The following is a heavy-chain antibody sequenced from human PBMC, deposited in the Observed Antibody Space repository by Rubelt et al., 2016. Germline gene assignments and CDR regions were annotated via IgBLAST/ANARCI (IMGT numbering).Heavy chain of an antibody. V-gene: IGHV3-53*03. J-gene: IGHJ4*02. CDR3: AADDESSGYSTFDY. D-gene: IGHD3-22*01. CDR2: IYSGGST. Sequence: MSWVRQTPGKGLQWVSVIYSGGSTYYADSVKGRFTISRDNAKNSLYLQMNSLRAEDTAVYHCAADDESSGYSTFDYWGQGTLVTVSS.